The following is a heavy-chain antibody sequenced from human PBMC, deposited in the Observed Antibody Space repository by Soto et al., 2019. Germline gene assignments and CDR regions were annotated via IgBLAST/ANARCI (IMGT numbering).Heavy chain of an antibody. V-gene: IGHV1-46*01. CDR2: LHPSSGST. J-gene: IGHJ5*02. CDR3: ARDTRGDSNWFDP. CDR1: GYTFTRYY. D-gene: IGHD4-17*01. Sequence: QVQLVQSGTEEKKPGASVKISCKATGYTFTRYYMHWVRQAPAQGLEWMGILHPSSGSTSYAQKFQGRVTRTRDTSTSSVYMQLSSLRTDDTAVYYCARDTRGDSNWFDPWGQGTLVTVSS.